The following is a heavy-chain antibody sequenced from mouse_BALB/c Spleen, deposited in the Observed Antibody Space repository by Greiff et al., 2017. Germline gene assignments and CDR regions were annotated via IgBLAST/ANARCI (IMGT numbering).Heavy chain of an antibody. CDR2: ISSGGSYT. CDR3: ARHPITTVVATGYWYFDV. Sequence: EVQRVESGGGLVKPGGSLKLSCAASGFTFSSYAMSWVRQTPEKRLEWVATISSGGSYTYYPDSVKGRFTISRDNAKNTLYLQMSSLRSEDTAMFYCARHPITTVVATGYWYFDVWGAGTTVTVSS. D-gene: IGHD1-1*01. J-gene: IGHJ1*01. V-gene: IGHV5-9-3*01. CDR1: GFTFSSYA.